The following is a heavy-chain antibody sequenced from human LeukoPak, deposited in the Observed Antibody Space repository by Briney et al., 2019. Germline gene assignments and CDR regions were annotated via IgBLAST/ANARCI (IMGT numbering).Heavy chain of an antibody. Sequence: SETLSLTCTVSGGSISSYYWSWIRQPPGKGLEWIGYIYYGGSTNYNPSLKSRVTISVDTSKNQFSLKLSSVTAADTAVYYCARASGSYFDYWGQGTLVTVSS. CDR2: IYYGGST. CDR3: ARASGSYFDY. CDR1: GGSISSYY. D-gene: IGHD1-26*01. V-gene: IGHV4-59*01. J-gene: IGHJ4*02.